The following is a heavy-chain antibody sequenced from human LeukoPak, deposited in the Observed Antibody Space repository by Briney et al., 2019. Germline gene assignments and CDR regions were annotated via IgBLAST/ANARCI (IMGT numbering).Heavy chain of an antibody. CDR1: GFTFSNYA. J-gene: IGHJ4*02. CDR2: ISGSGNNT. Sequence: GGSLRLSCAASGFTFSNYAMSWVRQAPGKRLEWVSAISGSGNNTYYADSVKGRLTISRDNSKKTLYFQMSSLRDEDTAIYYCAKAMGEQWLLDYWGQGTLVTVSS. CDR3: AKAMGEQWLLDY. V-gene: IGHV3-23*01. D-gene: IGHD6-19*01.